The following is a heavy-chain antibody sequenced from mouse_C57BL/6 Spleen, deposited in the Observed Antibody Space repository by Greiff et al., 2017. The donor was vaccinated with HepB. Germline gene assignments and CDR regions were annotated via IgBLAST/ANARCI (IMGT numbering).Heavy chain of an antibody. Sequence: QVQLKQPGAELVKPGASVKLSCKASGYTFTSYWMHWVKQRPGQGLEWIGMIHPNSGSTNYNEKFKSKATLTVDKSSSTAYMQLSSLTSEDSAVYYCARDDGYYTMYAMDYWGQGTSVTVSS. J-gene: IGHJ4*01. CDR2: IHPNSGST. V-gene: IGHV1-64*01. CDR3: ARDDGYYTMYAMDY. CDR1: GYTFTSYW. D-gene: IGHD2-3*01.